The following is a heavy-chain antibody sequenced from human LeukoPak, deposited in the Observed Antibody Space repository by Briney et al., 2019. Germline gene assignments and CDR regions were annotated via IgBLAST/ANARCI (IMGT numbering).Heavy chain of an antibody. D-gene: IGHD3-10*01. CDR1: GGSISSGGYY. V-gene: IGHV4-31*03. CDR3: ARVRGLHPALYGMDV. Sequence: KPSETLSLTCTVSGGSISSGGYYWSWIRQHPGKGLEWIGYIYYSGSTYYNPSLKSRVTISVDTSKNQFSLKLSSVTAADTAVYYCARVRGLHPALYGMDVWGQGTTVTVSS. J-gene: IGHJ6*02. CDR2: IYYSGST.